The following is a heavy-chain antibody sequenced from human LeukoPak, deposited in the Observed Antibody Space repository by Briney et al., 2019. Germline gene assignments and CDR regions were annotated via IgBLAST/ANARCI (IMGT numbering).Heavy chain of an antibody. D-gene: IGHD3-22*01. J-gene: IGHJ4*02. Sequence: GGSLRLSCAASGFTFSSYSMTWVRQAPGKGLEWVSSISSSSSYIYYADSVKGRFTISRDNAKNSLYLQMNSLRAEDTAVYYCARYQYYYDSSGYYPDYWGQGTLVTVSS. CDR1: GFTFSSYS. V-gene: IGHV3-21*01. CDR2: ISSSSSYI. CDR3: ARYQYYYDSSGYYPDY.